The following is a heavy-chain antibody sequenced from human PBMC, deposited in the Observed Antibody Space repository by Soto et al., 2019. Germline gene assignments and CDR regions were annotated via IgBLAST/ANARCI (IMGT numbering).Heavy chain of an antibody. CDR2: IMAYNNNP. D-gene: IGHD4-17*01. CDR1: GYTFSNYG. J-gene: IGHJ4*02. CDR3: ARLQDYGGEGYYFDY. Sequence: ASVKVSCKASGYTFSNYGVNWVRQAPGQGLEWLGYIMAYNNNPHYAQKFVGRVTMTADTSTSTAFLELRSLTSEDTAVYYCARLQDYGGEGYYFDYWGQGTLVTVSS. V-gene: IGHV1-18*01.